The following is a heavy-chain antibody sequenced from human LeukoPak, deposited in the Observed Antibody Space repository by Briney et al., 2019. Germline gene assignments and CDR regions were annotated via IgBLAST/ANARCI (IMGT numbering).Heavy chain of an antibody. V-gene: IGHV3-23*01. J-gene: IGHJ1*01. CDR1: GFTFSSYA. Sequence: PRGSLRLSCAASGFTFSSYAMSWVRQAPGKGLEWVSAISGSGGSTYYADSVKGRFTISRDNSKNTLYLQMNSLRAEDTAVYYCAKDKSVAGTAGRYFQHWGQGTLVTVSS. CDR3: AKDKSVAGTAGRYFQH. D-gene: IGHD6-19*01. CDR2: ISGSGGST.